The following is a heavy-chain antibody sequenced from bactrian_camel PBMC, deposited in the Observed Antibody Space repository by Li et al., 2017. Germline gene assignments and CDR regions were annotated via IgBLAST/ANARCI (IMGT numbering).Heavy chain of an antibody. CDR2: IYTGDGST. J-gene: IGHJ4*01. CDR3: AADGATIAPCDSY. Sequence: VQLVESGGGSVQAGGSLRLSCAVSGVTYSRNCIGWFRQAPGKEREGVANIYTGDGSTYYTDSVEGRFTISRDNAKNTVYLQMNSLNPEDTAVYYCAADGATIAPCDSYWGQGTQVTVS. D-gene: IGHD4*01. V-gene: IGHV3S40*01. CDR1: GVTYSRNC.